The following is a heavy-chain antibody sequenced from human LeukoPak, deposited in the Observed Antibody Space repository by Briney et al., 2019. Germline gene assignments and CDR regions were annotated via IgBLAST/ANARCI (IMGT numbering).Heavy chain of an antibody. D-gene: IGHD2-2*01. Sequence: SETLSLTCAVSGGSISSSSYYWGWIRQPPGKGLEWIGSIYYSGNTYYNPSLKSRVTISVDTSKNQFSLKLSSVTATDTGVYYCARIGYCSSTSCYPDYWGQGTLVTVSS. V-gene: IGHV4-39*01. CDR2: IYYSGNT. J-gene: IGHJ4*02. CDR1: GGSISSSSYY. CDR3: ARIGYCSSTSCYPDY.